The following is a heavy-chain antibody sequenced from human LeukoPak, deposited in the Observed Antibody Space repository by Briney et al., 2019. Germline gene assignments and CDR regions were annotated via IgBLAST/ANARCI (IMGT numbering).Heavy chain of an antibody. CDR3: ARAPLDSSSWYGGLANWLDP. D-gene: IGHD6-13*01. Sequence: SETLSLTCTVSGGSISSSSYYWGWIRQPPGKGLEWIGSIYYSGGTYYNPSLKSRVTISVDTSNNQFSLKLSSVTAADTAVYYCARAPLDSSSWYGGLANWLDPWGQGTLVTVSS. CDR2: IYYSGGT. CDR1: GGSISSSSYY. V-gene: IGHV4-39*01. J-gene: IGHJ5*02.